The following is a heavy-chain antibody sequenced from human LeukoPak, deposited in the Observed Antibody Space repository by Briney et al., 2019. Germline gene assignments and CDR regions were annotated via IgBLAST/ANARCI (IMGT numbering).Heavy chain of an antibody. CDR1: GGSINSGDYY. CDR2: IYYSGST. Sequence: SETLSLTCTVSGGSINSGDYYWSWIRQPPGKGLEWIGYIYYSGSTYYNPSLKSRVTISVDTSKNQFSLKLSSVTAADTAVYYCARGDSGEDAFDIWGQGTMVTVSS. D-gene: IGHD2-15*01. J-gene: IGHJ3*02. V-gene: IGHV4-30-4*01. CDR3: ARGDSGEDAFDI.